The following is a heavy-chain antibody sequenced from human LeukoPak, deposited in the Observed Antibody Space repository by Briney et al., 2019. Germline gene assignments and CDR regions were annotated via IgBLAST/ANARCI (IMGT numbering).Heavy chain of an antibody. CDR1: GFTFSSYA. D-gene: IGHD2-2*01. Sequence: GGSLRLSCAASGFTFSSYAMDWVRQAPGKGLGYVSAISRGGGSTFFATSMKGRFTISRDNSKNTLYLQMGSLRPEDMAVYYCARGCSSTSCYAADLDYWGQGTLVTVSS. J-gene: IGHJ4*02. CDR3: ARGCSSTSCYAADLDY. V-gene: IGHV3-64*01. CDR2: ISRGGGST.